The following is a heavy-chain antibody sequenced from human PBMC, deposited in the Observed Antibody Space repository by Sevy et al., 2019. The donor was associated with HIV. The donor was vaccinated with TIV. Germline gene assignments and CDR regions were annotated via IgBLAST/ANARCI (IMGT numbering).Heavy chain of an antibody. V-gene: IGHV3-43D*04. CDR1: GFTFDDYA. D-gene: IGHD5-18*01. CDR2: ISWDGGST. CDR3: AKDYGGLRYSYGQGYFDY. Sequence: QLGGSLRLSCAASGFTFDDYAMHWVRQAPGKGLEWVSLISWDGGSTYYADSVKGRFTISRDNSKNSLYLQMNSLRAEETALYYCAKDYGGLRYSYGQGYFDYWGQGTLVTVSS. J-gene: IGHJ4*02.